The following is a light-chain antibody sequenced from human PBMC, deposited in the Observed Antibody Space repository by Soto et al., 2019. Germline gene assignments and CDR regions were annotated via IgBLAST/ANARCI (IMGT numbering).Light chain of an antibody. J-gene: IGKJ4*01. CDR3: QHYGSSPPVT. CDR2: GAS. CDR1: QSVSSN. Sequence: ELVLTQSPGTLSLSPGERATLSCRASQSVSSNLAWYQQKPGQAPRLLIYGASSRATDIPDRFSGSGSGTDFTLTISRLEPEDFAVYYCQHYGSSPPVTFGGGTKVDIK. V-gene: IGKV3-20*01.